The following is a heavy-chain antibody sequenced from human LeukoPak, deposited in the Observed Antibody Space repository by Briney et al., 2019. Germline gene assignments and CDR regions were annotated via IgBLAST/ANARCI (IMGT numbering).Heavy chain of an antibody. CDR1: GCTFSSYE. J-gene: IGHJ6*04. CDR2: ISSSGSTI. V-gene: IGHV3-48*03. CDR3: AELGITMIGGV. Sequence: GGSLRLSCAASGCTFSSYEMNWVRQAPGKGLEWVSYISSSGSTIYYAASVKGRFTISRDNAKNSLYMQMNSLRAEDTAVYYCAELGITMIGGVWGKGTTVTISS. D-gene: IGHD3-10*02.